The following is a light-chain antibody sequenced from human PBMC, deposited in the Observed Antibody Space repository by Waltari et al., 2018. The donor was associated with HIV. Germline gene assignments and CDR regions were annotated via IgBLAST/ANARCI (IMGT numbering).Light chain of an antibody. J-gene: IGLJ2*01. CDR2: EVN. CDR1: SSDVGRYDY. V-gene: IGLV2-8*01. CDR3: SSYAGINPVI. Sequence: QSALTQPPSASGSLGQSVTISCTGSSSDVGRYDYVSWYQQHPGKAPNLLIFEVNKPPSGVPARFAGSKAGNTASLTVSGLQAEDEAEYSCSSYAGINPVIFGGGTTLTVL.